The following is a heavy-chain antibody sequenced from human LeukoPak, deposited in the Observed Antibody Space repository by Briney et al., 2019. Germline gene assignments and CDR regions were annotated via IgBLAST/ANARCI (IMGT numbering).Heavy chain of an antibody. CDR2: ISYDGSNK. V-gene: IGHV3-30*18. Sequence: GGSLRLSCAASGFTYSSYGMHWVRQAPGKGREWVAVISYDGSNKYYADSVKGRFTISRDNSKNTLYLQMNSLRAEDTAVYYCAKDGGIAVAGTFDYWGQGTLVTVSS. CDR1: GFTYSSYG. J-gene: IGHJ4*02. D-gene: IGHD6-19*01. CDR3: AKDGGIAVAGTFDY.